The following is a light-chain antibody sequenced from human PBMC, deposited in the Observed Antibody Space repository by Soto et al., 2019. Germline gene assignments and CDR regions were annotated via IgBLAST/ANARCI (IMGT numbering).Light chain of an antibody. CDR1: RDINKG. J-gene: IGKJ4*01. V-gene: IGKV1-12*01. CDR2: TAS. Sequence: DIQMTQSPSSVSASVGDRDTITCRASRDINKGLAWYQQKPGLAPNLVIYTASRLQGGGTSRFSGRGSGTDFTLTIISLQPEDVATYYCQQGKSFPLTVGGGTKVDIK. CDR3: QQGKSFPLT.